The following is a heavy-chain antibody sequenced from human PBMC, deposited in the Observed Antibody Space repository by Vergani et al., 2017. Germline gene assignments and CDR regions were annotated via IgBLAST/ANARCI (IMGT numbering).Heavy chain of an antibody. CDR1: GFSLSTSGVG. CDR2: IYWNDDK. J-gene: IGHJ4*02. CDR3: ARAYGDYVMVVY. V-gene: IGHV2-5*01. Sequence: QVTLKESGPALVKPTQTLTLTCTFSGFSLSTSGVGVGWIRQPPGKALEWLALIYWNDDKRYSPSLKSRLTITKDTSKNQVVLTMTNMDPVDTATYYCARAYGDYVMVVYWGQGTLVTVSS. D-gene: IGHD4-17*01.